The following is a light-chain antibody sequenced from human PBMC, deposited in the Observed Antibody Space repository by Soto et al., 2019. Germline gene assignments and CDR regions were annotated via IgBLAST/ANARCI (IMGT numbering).Light chain of an antibody. J-gene: IGKJ1*01. CDR1: QGIRYD. V-gene: IGKV1-6*01. CDR2: AAS. Sequence: AIQMTQSPSSLSASVGDRVTITCRAGQGIRYDVAWYQQKPGRAPKLLIDAASNLQSGVPSRFSGSGSGSDFTLTISSLQPEDFATYYCLQDYGYPRTFGQGTKVEI. CDR3: LQDYGYPRT.